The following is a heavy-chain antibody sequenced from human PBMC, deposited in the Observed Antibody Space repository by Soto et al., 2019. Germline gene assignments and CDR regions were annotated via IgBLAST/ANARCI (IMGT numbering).Heavy chain of an antibody. CDR3: AGAPLDTAMVEDWFDP. J-gene: IGHJ5*02. V-gene: IGHV4-59*01. D-gene: IGHD5-18*01. CDR2: IYYSGST. CDR1: GGSISSYY. Sequence: SETLSLTCTVSGGSISSYYWSWIRQPPGKGLEWIGYIYYSGSTNYNPSLKSRVTISVDTSKNQFSLKLSSVTSADTAVYYCAGAPLDTAMVEDWFDPWGQGTLVTVSS.